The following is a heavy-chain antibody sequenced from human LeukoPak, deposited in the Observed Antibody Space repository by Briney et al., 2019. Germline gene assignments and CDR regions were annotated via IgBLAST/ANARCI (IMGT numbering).Heavy chain of an antibody. D-gene: IGHD5-18*01. CDR2: IYYSWST. CDR1: GGSISSYY. J-gene: IGHJ3*02. CDR3: ASRIHYGYAFDI. Sequence: SETLSLTCTVSGGSISSYYWSWLRQPPGKGLEWIGYIYYSWSTNYNPSLKSRVTISVDTSKNQFSLKLSSVTAADTAVYYCASRIHYGYAFDIWGQGTMVTVSS. V-gene: IGHV4-59*01.